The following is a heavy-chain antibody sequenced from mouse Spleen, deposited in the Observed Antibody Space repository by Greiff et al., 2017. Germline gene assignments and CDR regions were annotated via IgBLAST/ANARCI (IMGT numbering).Heavy chain of an antibody. J-gene: IGHJ1*03. V-gene: IGHV3-1*01. CDR1: GYSITSGYD. D-gene: IGHD2-4*01. CDR3: ARGPLYDYDPSYFDV. CDR2: ISYSGST. Sequence: EVKLMESGPGMVKPSQSLSLTCTVTGYSITSGYDWHWIRHFPGNKLEWMGYISYSGSTNYNPSLKSRISITHDTSKNHFFLKLNSVTTEDTATYYCARGPLYDYDPSYFDVWGTGTTVTVSS.